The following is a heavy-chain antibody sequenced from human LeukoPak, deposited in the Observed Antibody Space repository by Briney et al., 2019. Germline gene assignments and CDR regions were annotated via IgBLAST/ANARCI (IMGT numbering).Heavy chain of an antibody. CDR3: AKDRITMVRGVLWFDP. D-gene: IGHD3-10*01. V-gene: IGHV3-74*01. Sequence: GGSLRLSCAASGFTFSSYWMHWVRQAPGKGLVWVSRTNSDGRSTDYADSVKGRFTTSRDNTKNTLYLQMNSLRAEDTAVYYCAKDRITMVRGVLWFDPWGQGTLVTVSS. CDR2: TNSDGRST. CDR1: GFTFSSYW. J-gene: IGHJ5*02.